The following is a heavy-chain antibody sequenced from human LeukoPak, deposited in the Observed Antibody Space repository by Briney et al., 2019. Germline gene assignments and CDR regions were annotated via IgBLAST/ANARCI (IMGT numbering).Heavy chain of an antibody. CDR3: ARDYSPAAIAGDYYFDY. J-gene: IGHJ4*02. D-gene: IGHD2-2*01. CDR2: INSDGSST. CDR1: GFTFSSFW. Sequence: QPGGSLRLSCAASGFTFSSFWVHWVRQVPGKGLVWVSRINSDGSSTNFADSVKGRFTISRDNAKNTLYLQMNSLRAEDTAVYYCARDYSPAAIAGDYYFDYWGQGTLVTVSS. V-gene: IGHV3-74*01.